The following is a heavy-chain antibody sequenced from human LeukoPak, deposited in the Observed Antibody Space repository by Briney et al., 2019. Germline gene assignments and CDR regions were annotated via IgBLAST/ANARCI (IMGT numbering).Heavy chain of an antibody. Sequence: ASVKVSCKASGYTFTDYYIHWVRQAPGQGLEWMGWINPDSGGTNYAQNFQGRVTMTRDTSIRSVYMELNRLRIDDTAVYYCAREARAGNWFDPWGQGITVTVSS. CDR1: GYTFTDYY. CDR2: INPDSGGT. D-gene: IGHD1-26*01. CDR3: AREARAGNWFDP. J-gene: IGHJ5*02. V-gene: IGHV1-2*02.